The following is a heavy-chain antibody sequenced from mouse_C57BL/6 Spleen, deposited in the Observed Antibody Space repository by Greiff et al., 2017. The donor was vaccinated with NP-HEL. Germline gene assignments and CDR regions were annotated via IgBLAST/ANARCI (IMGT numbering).Heavy chain of an antibody. CDR1: GFSLTSYG. J-gene: IGHJ1*03. CDR3: ASQRDGLWYFEV. V-gene: IGHV2-2*01. Sequence: VQVVESGPGLVQPSQCLSITCTVSGFSLTSYGVHWVRQSPGKGLEWLGVIWSGGSTDYNAAFISRLSISKDNSKSQVFFKMNSLQADYTAIYYCASQRDGLWYFEVWGTGTTVTVSS. CDR2: IWSGGST. D-gene: IGHD1-1*01.